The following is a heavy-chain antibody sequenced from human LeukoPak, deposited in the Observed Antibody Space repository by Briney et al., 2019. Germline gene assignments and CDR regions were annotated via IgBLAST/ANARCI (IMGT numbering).Heavy chain of an antibody. CDR3: ARGPFWFGELFPLDY. J-gene: IGHJ4*02. D-gene: IGHD3-10*01. CDR1: GGSVSSYY. CDR2: VYYTGST. V-gene: IGHV4-59*02. Sequence: PSETLSLTCSVSGGSVSSYYWSWIRQPPGKGLEWIGYVYYTGSTNYNPSLKSRVTMFEDKSKNQFSLRLYSVTAADTAVYYCARGPFWFGELFPLDYWGQGTLVTVSS.